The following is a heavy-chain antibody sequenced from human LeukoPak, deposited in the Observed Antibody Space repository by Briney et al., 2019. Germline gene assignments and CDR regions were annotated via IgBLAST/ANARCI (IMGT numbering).Heavy chain of an antibody. Sequence: ASVKVSFKASGYTFTIYYMHWVRQAPGKGLEWMGGFDPEDGETIYAQKFQGRVTMTEDTSTDTAYMELSSLRSEDTAVYYCATPRGYSYGYGFDYWGQGTLVTVSS. CDR3: ATPRGYSYGYGFDY. V-gene: IGHV1-24*01. CDR2: FDPEDGET. CDR1: GYTFTIYY. D-gene: IGHD5-18*01. J-gene: IGHJ4*02.